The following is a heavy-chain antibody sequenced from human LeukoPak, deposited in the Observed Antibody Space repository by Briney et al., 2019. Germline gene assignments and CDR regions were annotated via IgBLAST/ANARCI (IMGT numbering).Heavy chain of an antibody. Sequence: PGGSLRLSCAAYGFTFSSYGMHWVRQAPGTGLEWVAVIWYDGSNKYYADSGKGRFTISRDNSKNTLYLQMNRLRAEDTAVYYCARDRGLSMVRGVIKGDYYMDVWGKGTTVTVSS. V-gene: IGHV3-33*01. D-gene: IGHD3-10*01. CDR3: ARDRGLSMVRGVIKGDYYMDV. CDR2: IWYDGSNK. J-gene: IGHJ6*03. CDR1: GFTFSSYG.